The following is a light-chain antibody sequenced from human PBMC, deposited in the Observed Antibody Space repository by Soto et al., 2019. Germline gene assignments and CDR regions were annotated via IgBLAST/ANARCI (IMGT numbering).Light chain of an antibody. CDR3: QHYHNWPRT. CDR2: GTS. CDR1: QSVSNN. V-gene: IGKV3-15*01. J-gene: IGKJ1*01. Sequence: EIVMTQSPATLSLSPGERATISCRASQSVSNNLAWYQQQPGQAPRLLIYGTSTRATGIPARFSGSGSGAEFTLTISSLQSEDFAVYYCQHYHNWPRTFGQGTKVEI.